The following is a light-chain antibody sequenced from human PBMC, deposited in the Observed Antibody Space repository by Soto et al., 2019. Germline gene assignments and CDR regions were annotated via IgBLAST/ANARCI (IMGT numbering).Light chain of an antibody. CDR3: QQYGSSPWT. CDR2: GAS. Sequence: ETVLTQSPGTLSLSPGERATLSFRASQTIRSNYLAWYRHTPGQATRLLIYGASNRAASIADRFSGSGSGTAFTLIISRQEPEDFALYYCQQYGSSPWTFGQGTKVEIK. V-gene: IGKV3-20*01. J-gene: IGKJ1*01. CDR1: QTIRSNY.